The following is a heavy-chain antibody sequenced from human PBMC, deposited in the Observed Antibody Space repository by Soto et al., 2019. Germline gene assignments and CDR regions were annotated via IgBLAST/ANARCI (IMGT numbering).Heavy chain of an antibody. CDR2: ISAYNGNT. J-gene: IGHJ6*02. Sequence: QVQLVQSGAEVKKPGASVKVSCKASGYTFTSYGISWVRQAPGQGLEWMGGISAYNGNTNYAQKLQGRVTMTTDTSPSTADMELRSLRSDDTAVYYCASTVLWFGELWGGMDVWGQGTTVTVSS. CDR3: ASTVLWFGELWGGMDV. CDR1: GYTFTSYG. D-gene: IGHD3-10*01. V-gene: IGHV1-18*01.